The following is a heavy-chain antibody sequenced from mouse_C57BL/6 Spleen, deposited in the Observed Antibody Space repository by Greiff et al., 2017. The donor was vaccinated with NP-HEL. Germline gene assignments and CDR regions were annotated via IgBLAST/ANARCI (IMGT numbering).Heavy chain of an antibody. D-gene: IGHD2-4*01. Sequence: EVKLMESGGGLVQSGRSLRLSCATSGFTFSDFYMYFFLPSPGKGLSFVAASRNKANDYTTEYSASVKGRFIVSRDTSQSILYLQMNALRAEDTAIYYCARDGYDYDGFAYGGQGTLVTVYA. CDR2: SRNKANDYTT. J-gene: IGHJ3*01. CDR1: GFTFSDFY. CDR3: ARDGYDYDGFAY. V-gene: IGHV7-1*01.